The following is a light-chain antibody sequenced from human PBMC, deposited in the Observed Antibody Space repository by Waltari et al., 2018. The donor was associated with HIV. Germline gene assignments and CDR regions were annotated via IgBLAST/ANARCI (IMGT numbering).Light chain of an antibody. J-gene: IGLJ2*01. CDR2: RNN. CDR1: SSNIGSNF. V-gene: IGLV1-47*01. CDR3: AAWDDSLSGGV. Sequence: QSVLTQPPSASGTPGQSVTITCSGSSSNIGSNFVYWYQHVPGTAPKLLIYRNNHRPSGVPDRFAGSKSGTSASLAISGLRAEDEADYYCAAWDDSLSGGVFGGGTKLTVL.